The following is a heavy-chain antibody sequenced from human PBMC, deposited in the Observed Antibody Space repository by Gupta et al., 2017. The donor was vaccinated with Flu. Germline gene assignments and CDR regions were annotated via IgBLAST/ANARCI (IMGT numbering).Heavy chain of an antibody. Sequence: EVQLVESGGGLVQPGGSLRLSCAASGFTFSSYDMHWFRQTTGRGLDWVSAIGTAGDTYYPGSVKGRFTISRENVKNSLYLQMNSLRAGDTAVYYCARGPSPNYDFWNADGLGYFDLWGRGTLVTVSS. CDR1: GFTFSSYD. CDR2: IGTAGDT. CDR3: ARGPSPNYDFWNADGLGYFDL. J-gene: IGHJ2*01. V-gene: IGHV3-13*01. D-gene: IGHD3-3*01.